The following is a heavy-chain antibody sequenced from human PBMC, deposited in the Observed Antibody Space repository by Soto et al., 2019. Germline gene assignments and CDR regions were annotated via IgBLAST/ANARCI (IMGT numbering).Heavy chain of an antibody. CDR3: ATCSHSSGWYVSYYYGMDV. CDR2: FDPEDGET. J-gene: IGHJ6*02. D-gene: IGHD6-19*01. V-gene: IGHV1-24*01. Sequence: GASVKVSCKVSGYTLTELSMHWVRQAPGKGLEWMGGFDPEDGETIYAQKFQGRVTMTEDTSTDTAYMELSSLRSEATAVYYCATCSHSSGWYVSYYYGMDVWGQGTTVTVSS. CDR1: GYTLTELS.